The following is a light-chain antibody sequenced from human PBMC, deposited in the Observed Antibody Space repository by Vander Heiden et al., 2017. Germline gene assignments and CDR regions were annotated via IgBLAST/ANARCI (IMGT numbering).Light chain of an antibody. J-gene: IGLJ1*01. V-gene: IGLV2-11*01. Sequence: QSALTQPRSVSGSPGQSVTISCTGTSNDVGGFSSVSWNQQHPGKAPKLIIYDVLKRPSGVPDRFSGPKSGDTASLTISGLQAEDESDYYCCSYAGSYTYVFGTGTTVTVL. CDR3: CSYAGSYTYV. CDR2: DVL. CDR1: SNDVGGFSS.